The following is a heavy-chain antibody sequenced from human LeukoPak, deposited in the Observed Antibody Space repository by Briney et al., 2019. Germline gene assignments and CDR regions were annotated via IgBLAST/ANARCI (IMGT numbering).Heavy chain of an antibody. D-gene: IGHD2-2*02. Sequence: SQTLSLTCAVSGGSISSGGYSWSWIRQPPGKGLEWIGYIYHSGSTYYNPSLKSRVTISVDTSKNQFSLKLSSVTAADTAVYYCARAEEGYCSSTSCYRGHYYYYYMDVWGKGTTVTVSS. CDR1: GGSISSGGYS. V-gene: IGHV4-30-2*01. CDR2: IYHSGST. CDR3: ARAEEGYCSSTSCYRGHYYYYYMDV. J-gene: IGHJ6*03.